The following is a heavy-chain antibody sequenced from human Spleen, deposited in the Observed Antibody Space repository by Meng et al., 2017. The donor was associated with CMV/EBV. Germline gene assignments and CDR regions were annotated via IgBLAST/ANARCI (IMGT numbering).Heavy chain of an antibody. CDR1: GGAFNTYA. CDR2: ITPMLGTT. V-gene: IGHV1-69*05. D-gene: IGHD4-11*01. Sequence: CTASGGAFNTYAFTWVRRAPGQGLEWMGGITPMLGTTHYAQKFQGRVTITTDESTSTAYMELSSLRSEDTAVYYRGIDYNNYAWFDPWGQGTLVTVSS. CDR3: GIDYNNYAWFDP. J-gene: IGHJ5*02.